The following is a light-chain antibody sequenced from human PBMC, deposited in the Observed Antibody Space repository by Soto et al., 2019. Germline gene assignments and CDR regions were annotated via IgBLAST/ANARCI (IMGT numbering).Light chain of an antibody. CDR2: WAS. Sequence: EIVLTQSPDSLAVSLGERATIKCKSSRSVLYSSKNKNYLAWYQQKPGQPPKLLIYWASTRESGVPDRFSGSGSGTDFTLTISSLQAEDVAVYYCQQYYTTPFTFGGGAKVEIK. V-gene: IGKV4-1*01. CDR1: RSVLYSSKNKNY. J-gene: IGKJ4*01. CDR3: QQYYTTPFT.